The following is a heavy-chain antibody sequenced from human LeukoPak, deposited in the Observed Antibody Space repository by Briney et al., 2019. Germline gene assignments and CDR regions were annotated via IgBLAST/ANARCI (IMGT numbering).Heavy chain of an antibody. J-gene: IGHJ3*02. CDR2: ISSSSSYI. CDR3: ARGPHGDYDDAFDI. D-gene: IGHD4-17*01. V-gene: IGHV3-21*01. CDR1: GFTFSSYS. Sequence: GGSLRLSCAASGFTFSSYSMNWVRQAPGKGLEWVSSISSSSSYIYYADSVKGRFTISRDNAKNSLYLQMNSLRAEDTAVYYCARGPHGDYDDAFDIWGQGTMVTVSS.